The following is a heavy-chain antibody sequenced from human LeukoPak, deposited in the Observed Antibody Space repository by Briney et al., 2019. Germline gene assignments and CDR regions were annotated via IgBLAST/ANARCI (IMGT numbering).Heavy chain of an antibody. J-gene: IGHJ5*02. CDR1: GGSFSGYY. CDR3: ARSYGSKIIGSLGWFDP. D-gene: IGHD3-10*01. Sequence: PSETLSLTCAVYGGSFSGYYWSWIRQPPGKGLEWIGEINHSGSTNYNPSLKSRVTISVDTSKNQFSLKLSSVTAADTAMYYCARSYGSKIIGSLGWFDPWGQGTLVTVSS. CDR2: INHSGST. V-gene: IGHV4-34*01.